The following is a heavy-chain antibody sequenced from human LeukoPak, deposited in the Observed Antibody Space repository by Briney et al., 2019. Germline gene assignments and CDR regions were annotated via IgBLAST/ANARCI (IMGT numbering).Heavy chain of an antibody. CDR1: GYTFTGSY. Sequence: ASVKVSCKASGYTFTGSYMHWVRQAPGQGLEWMGWINPNSGGTNYAQMFQGRVTMTRGTSISTAYMELSRLKSDDTAVYYCAKYYYDSYEGYYFDYWGQGTLVTVSS. J-gene: IGHJ4*02. D-gene: IGHD3-22*01. V-gene: IGHV1-2*02. CDR3: AKYYYDSYEGYYFDY. CDR2: INPNSGGT.